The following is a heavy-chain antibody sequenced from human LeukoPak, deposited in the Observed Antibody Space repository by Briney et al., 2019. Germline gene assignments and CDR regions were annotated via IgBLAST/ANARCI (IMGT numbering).Heavy chain of an antibody. V-gene: IGHV4-30-2*01. J-gene: IGHJ4*02. CDR3: AACASGSCYSGAPFDH. D-gene: IGHD2-15*01. Sequence: PSETLSLICTVSGVSIKSGDYSWSWIRQPPGKGLEWMGFFYQGGISSNNPSLKSRFIITLDTSKNHISLKLTSVTAADTALYFCAACASGSCYSGAPFDHWGQGALVTVSS. CDR1: GVSIKSGDYS. CDR2: FYQGGIS.